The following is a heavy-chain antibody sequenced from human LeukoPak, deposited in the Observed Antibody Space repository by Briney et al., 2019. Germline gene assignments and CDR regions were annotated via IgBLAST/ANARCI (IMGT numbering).Heavy chain of an antibody. J-gene: IGHJ4*02. CDR2: IKSNTDGGTT. CDR1: GFTFSNAW. D-gene: IGHD5-18*01. CDR3: TTDLYTAMVIGVSTDFDY. V-gene: IGHV3-15*01. Sequence: GGSLRLSCAASGFTFSNAWMSWVRQAPGKGLEWVGRIKSNTDGGTTDYAAPVKGRFTISRDDSKNTLYLQMNSLKTEDTAVYYCTTDLYTAMVIGVSTDFDYWGQGTLVTVSS.